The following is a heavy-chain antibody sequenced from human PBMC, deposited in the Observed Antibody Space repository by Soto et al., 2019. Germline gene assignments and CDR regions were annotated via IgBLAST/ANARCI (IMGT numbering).Heavy chain of an antibody. J-gene: IGHJ6*03. CDR2: ISSSGSTI. D-gene: IGHD5-18*01. V-gene: IGHV3-11*01. CDR3: ARETVQLWDDYYYCIDV. CDR1: GFTFSDYY. Sequence: QVQLVESGGGLVNPGGSLRLSCAASGFTFSDYYMSWIRQAPGKGLEWVAYISSSGSTIYYADSVKGRFTISRDNAKNSLYLQMNSLRAEDTAVYYCARETVQLWDDYYYCIDVWSKGTTVTVSS.